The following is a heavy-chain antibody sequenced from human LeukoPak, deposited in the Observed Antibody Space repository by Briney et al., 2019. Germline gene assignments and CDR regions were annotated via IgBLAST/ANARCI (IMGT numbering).Heavy chain of an antibody. D-gene: IGHD1-1*01. CDR1: GGTFSSYA. CDR3: ARSSYNWNDFSY. V-gene: IGHV1-69*13. Sequence: SVKVSCKASGGTFSSYAISWVRQAPGQGLEWMGGIIPIFGTANYAQKFQGRVTITADESTSTAYMELSSLRSEDTAVYYCARSSYNWNDFSYWGQGTLVTVSS. CDR2: IIPIFGTA. J-gene: IGHJ4*02.